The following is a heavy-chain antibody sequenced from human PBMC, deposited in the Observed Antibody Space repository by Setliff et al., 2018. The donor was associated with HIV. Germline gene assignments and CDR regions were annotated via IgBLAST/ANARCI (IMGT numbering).Heavy chain of an antibody. V-gene: IGHV4-39*07. CDR1: GGSSIANTFA. Sequence: SETLSLTCSVSGGSSIANTFASTWIRQSPGKGLEYIGDVSYSGATMYTNYNPSLESRVTVSEDTSRHQFSLKLTSVTADYTGIYYCARGPPFAYWGQGLLVTVSS. J-gene: IGHJ4*02. CDR2: VSYSGAT. CDR3: ARGPPFAY.